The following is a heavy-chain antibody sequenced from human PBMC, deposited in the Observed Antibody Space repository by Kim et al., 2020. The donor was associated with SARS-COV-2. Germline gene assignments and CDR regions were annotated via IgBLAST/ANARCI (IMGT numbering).Heavy chain of an antibody. D-gene: IGHD3-10*01. Sequence: GGSLRLSCAASGFTFSSYSMNWVRQAPGKGLEWVSSISSSSSYIYYADSVKGRFTISRDNAKNSLYRQMNSLRAEATAVYYCASVGELLGYYYYGMDVWGQGATVTVS. V-gene: IGHV3-21*01. CDR2: ISSSSSYI. CDR3: ASVGELLGYYYYGMDV. CDR1: GFTFSSYS. J-gene: IGHJ6*02.